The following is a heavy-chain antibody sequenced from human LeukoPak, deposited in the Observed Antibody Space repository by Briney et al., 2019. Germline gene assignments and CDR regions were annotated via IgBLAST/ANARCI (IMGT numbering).Heavy chain of an antibody. D-gene: IGHD3-3*02. V-gene: IGHV4-59*01. CDR1: GGSISSYY. CDR2: IYYSGST. Sequence: SETLSLTCTVSGGSISSYYWSWIRQPPGKGLEWIGYIYYSGSTNYKPSLKSRVTISVDTSKNQFSLKLSSVTAADTAVYYCARAAVGFLEWLLFDYWGQGTLVTVSS. J-gene: IGHJ4*02. CDR3: ARAAVGFLEWLLFDY.